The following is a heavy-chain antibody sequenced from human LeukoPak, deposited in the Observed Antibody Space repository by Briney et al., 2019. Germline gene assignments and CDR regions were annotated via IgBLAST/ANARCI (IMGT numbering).Heavy chain of an antibody. J-gene: IGHJ3*01. Sequence: GRSLRLSCAASGFTFSSHTMNWVRQAPGKGLEWVSSISSTSTSIYHADSVKGRFTISRDNTKNSLYLQMDSLRAEDTAVYYCAGGFRAFDFWAQGTMVTVSS. V-gene: IGHV3-21*01. CDR2: ISSTSTSI. CDR1: GFTFSSHT. CDR3: AGGFRAFDF.